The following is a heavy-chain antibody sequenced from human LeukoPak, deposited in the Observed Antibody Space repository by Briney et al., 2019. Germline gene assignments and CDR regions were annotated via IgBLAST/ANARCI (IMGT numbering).Heavy chain of an antibody. D-gene: IGHD3-10*01. V-gene: IGHV3-23*01. CDR1: GFTFSSYG. Sequence: GGSLRLSCAASGFTFSSYGMSWVRQAPGEGLEWVSIISGSGAITHYAHSEKGRFTISRDNPKNTLYLQMNSLRVEDTAVYYCAKGAGGSYYSFDYWGQGTLVTVSS. J-gene: IGHJ4*02. CDR3: AKGAGGSYYSFDY. CDR2: ISGSGAIT.